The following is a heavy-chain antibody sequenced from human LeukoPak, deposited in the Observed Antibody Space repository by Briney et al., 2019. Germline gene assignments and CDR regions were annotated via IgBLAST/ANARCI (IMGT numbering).Heavy chain of an antibody. V-gene: IGHV4-31*03. Sequence: SETLSLTCTVSGGSISNGAYYWSWIRQHPGKGLEWIGYIYDSGTTYYSPALQSRVTISVDTSDNKFSLNLRSLTAADTAVYYCARGGDRRGFDFWGQGTLVTVSS. CDR1: GGSISNGAYY. D-gene: IGHD1-14*01. CDR2: IYDSGTT. J-gene: IGHJ4*02. CDR3: ARGGDRRGFDF.